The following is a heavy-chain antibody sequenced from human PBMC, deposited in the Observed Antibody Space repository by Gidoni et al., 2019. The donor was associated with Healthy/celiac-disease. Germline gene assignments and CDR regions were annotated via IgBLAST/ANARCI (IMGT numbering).Heavy chain of an antibody. V-gene: IGHV4-39*01. CDR3: ARRMVIAARIFDY. J-gene: IGHJ4*02. D-gene: IGHD6-6*01. Sequence: DGLEWIGSIYYSGSTYYNPSLKSRVTISVDTSKNQFSLKLSSVTAADTAVYYCARRMVIAARIFDYWGQGTLVTVSS. CDR2: IYYSGST.